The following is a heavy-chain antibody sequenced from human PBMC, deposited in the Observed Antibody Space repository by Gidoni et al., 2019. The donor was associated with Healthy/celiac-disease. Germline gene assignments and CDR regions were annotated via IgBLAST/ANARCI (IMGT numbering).Heavy chain of an antibody. CDR1: GYTLTELA. V-gene: IGHV1-24*01. Sequence: QVHLVQSGAEVKKPVAAGEVACKVSGYTLTELAMHLGRQAPGKGLEWMVGFDPEDGETIYAQKFQGRVTMTEDTSTDTADMAPSSLRSEDTAVYYCATGYGYWGQGTLVTVSS. CDR2: FDPEDGET. J-gene: IGHJ4*02. D-gene: IGHD1-1*01. CDR3: ATGYGY.